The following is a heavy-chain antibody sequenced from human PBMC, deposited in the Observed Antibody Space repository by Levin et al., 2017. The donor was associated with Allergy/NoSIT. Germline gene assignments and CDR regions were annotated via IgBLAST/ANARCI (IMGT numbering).Heavy chain of an antibody. CDR1: GFTFSSYG. V-gene: IGHV3-30*18. CDR3: AKVVEGGPPDDAFDI. D-gene: IGHD1-14*01. J-gene: IGHJ3*02. CDR2: ISYDGSNK. Sequence: GGSLRLSCAASGFTFSSYGMHWVRQAPGKGLEWVAVISYDGSNKYYADSVKGRFTISRDNSKNTLYLQMNSLRAEDTAVYYCAKVVEGGPPDDAFDIWGQGTMVTVSS.